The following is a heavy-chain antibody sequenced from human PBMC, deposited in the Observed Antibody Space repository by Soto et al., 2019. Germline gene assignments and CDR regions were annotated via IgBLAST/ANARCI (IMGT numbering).Heavy chain of an antibody. Sequence: QVQLVESGGGVVQPGRSLRLSCAASGFTFSSYGMHWVRQAPGKGLEWVAVIWYDGSNKYYADSVKGRFTISRDNSKNKLYLQMNSLRTEDTAVYYCARDSDYGGNSALDYWGQGTLVTVSS. CDR1: GFTFSSYG. CDR3: ARDSDYGGNSALDY. J-gene: IGHJ4*02. D-gene: IGHD4-17*01. V-gene: IGHV3-33*01. CDR2: IWYDGSNK.